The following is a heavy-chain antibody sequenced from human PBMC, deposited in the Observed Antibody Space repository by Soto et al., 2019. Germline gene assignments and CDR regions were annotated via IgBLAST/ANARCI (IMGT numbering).Heavy chain of an antibody. D-gene: IGHD6-19*01. J-gene: IGHJ6*02. CDR1: GFSFSRFA. CDR3: AKKGYGSRWDNYFYYAMDV. V-gene: IGHV3-23*01. CDR2: ITGSGDGS. Sequence: PGGSLTPSCPASGFSFSRFAMSWVRQAPGQGLEWVSAITGSGDGSNYADSVKGRFTISRDNSNNTLFLQMNSLRVEDTAIYHCAKKGYGSRWDNYFYYAMDVWGQGTTVTVSS.